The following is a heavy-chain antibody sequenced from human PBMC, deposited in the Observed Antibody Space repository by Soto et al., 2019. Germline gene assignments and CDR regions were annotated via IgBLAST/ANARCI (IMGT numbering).Heavy chain of an antibody. V-gene: IGHV3-30-3*01. D-gene: IGHD5-12*01. CDR3: ARAGGRDGYNYSGY. Sequence: QVQLVESGGGVVQPGRSLRLSCAASGFTFSSYAMHWVRQAPGKGLEWVAVISYDGSNKYYADSVKGRFTISSDNSKNTLYLQMNSLRAEDTAVYYCARAGGRDGYNYSGYWGQGTLVTVSS. CDR1: GFTFSSYA. CDR2: ISYDGSNK. J-gene: IGHJ4*02.